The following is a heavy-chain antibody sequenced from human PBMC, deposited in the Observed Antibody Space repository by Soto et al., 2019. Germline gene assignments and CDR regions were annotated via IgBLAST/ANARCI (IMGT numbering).Heavy chain of an antibody. Sequence: GGSLRLSCAASGFTFSSYAMSWVRQAPGKGLEWVSAISGSGGSTYYADSVKGRFTISRDNSKNTLYLQMNSLRAEDTAVYYCAKDGHTIFGVVIIYYFDYWGQGTLVTVSS. D-gene: IGHD3-3*01. CDR2: ISGSGGST. CDR1: GFTFSSYA. V-gene: IGHV3-23*01. J-gene: IGHJ4*02. CDR3: AKDGHTIFGVVIIYYFDY.